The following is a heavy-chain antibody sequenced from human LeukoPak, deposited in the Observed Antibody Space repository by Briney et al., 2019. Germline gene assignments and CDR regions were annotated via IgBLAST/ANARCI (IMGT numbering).Heavy chain of an antibody. J-gene: IGHJ4*02. V-gene: IGHV4-59*08. CDR3: ASTCSSGCYYFDY. CDR1: GGSISSYY. CDR2: IYYSGST. D-gene: IGHD6-19*01. Sequence: KASETLSLTCTVSGGSISSYYWSWIRQPPGKGLEWIGYIYYSGSTNYNPSLKSRVTISVDTSKNQFSLKLSSVTAADTAVYYCASTCSSGCYYFDYWGQGTLVTVSS.